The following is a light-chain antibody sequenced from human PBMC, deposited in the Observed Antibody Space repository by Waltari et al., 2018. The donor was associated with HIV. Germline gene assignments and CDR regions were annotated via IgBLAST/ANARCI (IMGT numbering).Light chain of an antibody. CDR3: AAWDDSLNGGV. CDR1: RSNIGSNI. Sequence: QSVLTQPPSASGTPGQRVTISCSGSRSNIGSNIVNWYQQLPGTAPKLPILSDNQRPSGVPDRFSGSKSGTSAYLAISGLQSEGEADYYCAAWDDSLNGGVFGGGTKLTVL. CDR2: SDN. V-gene: IGLV1-44*01. J-gene: IGLJ3*02.